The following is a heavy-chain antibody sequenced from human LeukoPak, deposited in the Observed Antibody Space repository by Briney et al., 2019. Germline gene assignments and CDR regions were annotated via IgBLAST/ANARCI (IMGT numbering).Heavy chain of an antibody. CDR1: GYTFTSYY. CDR2: INPSGGST. D-gene: IGHD3-9*01. V-gene: IGHV1-46*01. J-gene: IGHJ5*02. Sequence: ASVKVSCKASGYTFTSYYMHWVRQAPGQGLEWMGIINPSGGSTSYAQKFQGRVTMTRDTPTSTVYMELSSLRSEDTAVYYCARGGHYDILTGAILNWFDPWGQGTLVTVSS. CDR3: ARGGHYDILTGAILNWFDP.